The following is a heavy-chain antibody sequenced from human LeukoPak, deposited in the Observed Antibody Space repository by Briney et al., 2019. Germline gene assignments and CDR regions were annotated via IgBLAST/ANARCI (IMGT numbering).Heavy chain of an antibody. V-gene: IGHV4-61*08. Sequence: SETLSLTCTVSGGSISRSDYYWSWIRQPPGKGLEWIGYIYYSGSTNYNPSLKSRVTISVDTSKNQFSLKLSSVTAADTAVYYCARDWGGGLDYWGQGTLVTVSS. J-gene: IGHJ4*02. CDR1: GGSISRSDYY. D-gene: IGHD3-16*01. CDR2: IYYSGST. CDR3: ARDWGGGLDY.